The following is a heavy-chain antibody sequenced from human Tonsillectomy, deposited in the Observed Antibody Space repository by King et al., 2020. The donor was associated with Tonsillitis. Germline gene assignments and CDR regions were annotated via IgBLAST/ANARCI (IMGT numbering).Heavy chain of an antibody. CDR3: ARDRDSSVYYPVGAFDI. CDR1: GFTFSSYS. J-gene: IGHJ3*02. V-gene: IGHV3-48*02. Sequence: VQLVESGGGLVQPGGSLRLSCAASGFTFSSYSMNWVRQAPGKGLEWVSYISSSSSTIYYADSVKGRFTISRDNAKNSLYLQMNSLRDEDTAVYYCARDRDSSVYYPVGAFDIWGQGTMVTVSS. D-gene: IGHD3-22*01. CDR2: ISSSSSTI.